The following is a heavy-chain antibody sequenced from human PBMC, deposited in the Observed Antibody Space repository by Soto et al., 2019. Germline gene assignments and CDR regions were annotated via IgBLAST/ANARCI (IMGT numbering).Heavy chain of an antibody. Sequence: GVSVKVSSKASGFTFTSYDINWVRQATGQGLEWMGWTNPNSGNTGYAQKFQGRVTMTRNTSISTAYMELSSLRSEDTAVYYCASIISYSSPAMNGAEAFDIWGQGTMVTVSS. J-gene: IGHJ3*02. CDR3: ASIISYSSPAMNGAEAFDI. CDR2: TNPNSGNT. V-gene: IGHV1-8*01. CDR1: GFTFTSYD. D-gene: IGHD2-2*01.